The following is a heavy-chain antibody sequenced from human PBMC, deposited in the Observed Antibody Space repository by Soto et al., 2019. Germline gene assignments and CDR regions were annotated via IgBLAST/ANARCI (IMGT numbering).Heavy chain of an antibody. CDR2: ISYDGSNK. J-gene: IGHJ4*02. D-gene: IGHD1-26*01. V-gene: IGHV3-30-3*01. Sequence: GGSLRLSCAASGFTFSSYAMHWVRQAPGKGLEWVAVISYDGSNKYYADSVKGRFTISRDNSKNTLYLQMNSLRAEDTAVYYCARAENSGSYDFDYWGQGTLVTVSS. CDR1: GFTFSSYA. CDR3: ARAENSGSYDFDY.